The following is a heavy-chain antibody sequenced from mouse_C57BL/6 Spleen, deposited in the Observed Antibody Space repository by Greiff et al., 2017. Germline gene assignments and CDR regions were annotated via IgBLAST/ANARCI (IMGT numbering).Heavy chain of an antibody. CDR3: AGYGSSPSY. V-gene: IGHV1-26*01. CDR2: INPNNGGT. CDR1: GYTFTDYY. J-gene: IGHJ4*01. Sequence: EVQLQQSGPELVKPGASVKISCKASGYTFTDYYMNWVKQSHGKILEWIGDINPNNGGTSYNQKFKGKATLTVDKSSSTAYMELRSLTSEDSAVYYCAGYGSSPSYWGQGTSVTVSS. D-gene: IGHD1-1*01.